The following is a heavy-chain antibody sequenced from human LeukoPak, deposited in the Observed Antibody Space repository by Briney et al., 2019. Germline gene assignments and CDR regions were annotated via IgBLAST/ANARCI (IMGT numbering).Heavy chain of an antibody. Sequence: NPSETLSLTCTVSGGSISSGDYYWSWIRQPPGKGLEWIGYIYYSGSTYYNPSLKSRVTISVDTSKNQFSLKLSSVTAADTAVYYCAKHGSAAKGDNWFDPWGQGTLVTVSS. CDR3: AKHGSAAKGDNWFDP. V-gene: IGHV4-30-4*08. D-gene: IGHD6-13*01. J-gene: IGHJ5*02. CDR2: IYYSGST. CDR1: GGSISSGDYY.